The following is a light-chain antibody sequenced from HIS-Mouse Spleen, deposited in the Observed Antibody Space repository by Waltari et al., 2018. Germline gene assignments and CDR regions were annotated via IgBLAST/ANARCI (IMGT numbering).Light chain of an antibody. J-gene: IGKJ1*01. CDR1: QSISSW. CDR3: QQYNSYSRT. V-gene: IGKV1-5*03. CDR2: KAS. Sequence: IQMTPSPSTRSASVGDSVPITCRASQSISSWLAGYQQKPGKAPKLLIYKASSLESGVPSRFSGSGSGTEFTLTISSLQPDDFATYYCQQYNSYSRTFGQGTKVEIK.